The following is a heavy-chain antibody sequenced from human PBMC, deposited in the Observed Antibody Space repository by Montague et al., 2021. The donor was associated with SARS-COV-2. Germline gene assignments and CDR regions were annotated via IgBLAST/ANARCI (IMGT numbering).Heavy chain of an antibody. CDR1: DGSFSDYS. V-gene: IGHV4-34*01. CDR3: ARGRQHSNMVVVVVTGGEYYFDF. CDR2: INHRGST. J-gene: IGHJ4*02. Sequence: SETLSLTCAVYDGSFSDYSWTWIRQPPGKGLERVGGINHRGSTNYNPSLNSRVTISFDTSKKQFPLKMTSVTAADTAVYYCARGRQHSNMVVVVVTGGEYYFDFWGQGTMVTVSS. D-gene: IGHD3-22*01.